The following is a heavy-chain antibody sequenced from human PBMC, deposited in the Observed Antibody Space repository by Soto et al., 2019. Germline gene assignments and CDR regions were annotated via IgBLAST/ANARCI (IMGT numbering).Heavy chain of an antibody. CDR2: MNPNSGGT. V-gene: IGHV1-2*02. CDR3: ARGPLGVRGAILGEFDY. Sequence: GGSVEGCCKASGYPFTGYYMHWVRQAPGQGLEWMGWMNPNSGGTNYAQKFQVRVTMTRYTFISTAYMDLSRLRSDDTAVYYWARGPLGVRGAILGEFDYWGQGTLVTVSS. D-gene: IGHD3-10*01. CDR1: GYPFTGYY. J-gene: IGHJ4*02.